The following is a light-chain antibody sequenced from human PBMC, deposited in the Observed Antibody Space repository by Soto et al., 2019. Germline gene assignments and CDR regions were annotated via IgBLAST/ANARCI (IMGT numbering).Light chain of an antibody. V-gene: IGLV2-11*01. CDR3: CSYAGSHTKYV. J-gene: IGLJ1*01. Sequence: QSVLTQPRSVSGSPGQSVTISCTGTSSDVAGYGYVSWYQQHPGKAPKVIIYDVTQRPSGVPDRFSGSKSGNAASLTISGLQAEDEADYYCCSYAGSHTKYVFXSGTKVTVL. CDR1: SSDVAGYGY. CDR2: DVT.